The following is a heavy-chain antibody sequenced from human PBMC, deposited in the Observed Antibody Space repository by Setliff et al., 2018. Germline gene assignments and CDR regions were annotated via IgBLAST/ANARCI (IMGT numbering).Heavy chain of an antibody. V-gene: IGHV1-69*13. D-gene: IGHD6-19*01. CDR2: IIPVFGTA. J-gene: IGHJ3*02. CDR3: ARRPIALAGYRKGAFDI. CDR1: GGTFRTDG. Sequence: SVKVSCKASGGTFRTDGFSWVRQAPGQGLEWMGRIIPVFGTAKYAQKFQGTVTITADESTTTAYMELRSLRTEDTAIYYCARRPIALAGYRKGAFDIWGQGTMVTVSS.